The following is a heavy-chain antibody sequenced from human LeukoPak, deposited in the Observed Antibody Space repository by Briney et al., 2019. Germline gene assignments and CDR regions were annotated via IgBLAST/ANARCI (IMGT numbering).Heavy chain of an antibody. Sequence: GGSLRLSCPASGFTFSSYAMSWVRQAPGKGLEWVSAISGSGGSTYYADSVKGRFTISRDNSKNTLYLQMNSLRAEDTAVYYCAKGMRHCDSTSCYSFHPPDYWGQGTLVSVSS. V-gene: IGHV3-23*01. CDR1: GFTFSSYA. D-gene: IGHD2-2*02. CDR3: AKGMRHCDSTSCYSFHPPDY. CDR2: ISGSGGST. J-gene: IGHJ4*02.